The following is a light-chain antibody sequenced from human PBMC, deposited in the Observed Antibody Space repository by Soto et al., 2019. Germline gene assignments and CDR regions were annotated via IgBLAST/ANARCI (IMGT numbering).Light chain of an antibody. CDR2: DVS. J-gene: IGLJ2*01. CDR1: SSDVGGYNY. Sequence: QSALTQPASVSGSPGQSITISCTGTSSDVGGYNYVSWYQQHPGKAPKLMIYDVSNRPSGVSNRFSGSKSGNTASLTISGLQAEDEADYYWSSYTTSSTRGDVVFGGGTKLTVL. CDR3: SSYTTSSTRGDVV. V-gene: IGLV2-14*01.